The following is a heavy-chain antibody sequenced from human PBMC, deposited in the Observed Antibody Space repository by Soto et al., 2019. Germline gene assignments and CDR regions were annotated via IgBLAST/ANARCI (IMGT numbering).Heavy chain of an antibody. Sequence: SETLSLTCTVSGGSISSYYWSWIRQPPGKGLEWIGYIYYSGSTNYNPSLKSRVTISVDTSKNQFSPKLSSVTAADTAVYYCXXXPLNDYXXXFDYWGQGTLVTVSS. V-gene: IGHV4-59*01. CDR1: GGSISSYY. CDR2: IYYSGST. D-gene: IGHD4-17*01. CDR3: XXXPLNDYXXXFDY. J-gene: IGHJ4*02.